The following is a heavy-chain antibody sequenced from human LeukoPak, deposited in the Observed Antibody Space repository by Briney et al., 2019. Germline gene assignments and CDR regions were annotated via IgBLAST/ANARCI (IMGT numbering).Heavy chain of an antibody. V-gene: IGHV3-66*01. J-gene: IGHJ4*02. CDR3: ATDYGGPYYFDY. CDR1: GFSVSSDF. D-gene: IGHD4-23*01. Sequence: PGGSLRLSCAASGFSVSSDFMVWVRQAPGKGLEWVSVIYSGGNTYYADSVKGRFSISRDNSKNTLYLQMNSLRAEDTAVYYCATDYGGPYYFDYWGQGTLVTVSS. CDR2: IYSGGNT.